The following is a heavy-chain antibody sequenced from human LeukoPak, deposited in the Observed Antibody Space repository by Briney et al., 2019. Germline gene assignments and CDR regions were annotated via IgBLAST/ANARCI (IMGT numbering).Heavy chain of an antibody. CDR1: GGSISSSNYY. CDR2: IYYSGST. V-gene: IGHV4-39*01. D-gene: IGHD3-10*01. Sequence: PSETLSLTCTVSGGSISSSNYYWGWIRQPPGKGLEWIGSIYYSGSTYYNPSLKSRVTISVDTSKNQFSLKLSSVTAADTAVYYCARGPGDRITFFDYWGQGTLVTVSS. J-gene: IGHJ4*02. CDR3: ARGPGDRITFFDY.